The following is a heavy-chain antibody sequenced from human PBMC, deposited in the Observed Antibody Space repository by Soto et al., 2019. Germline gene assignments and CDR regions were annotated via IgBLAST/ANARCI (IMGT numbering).Heavy chain of an antibody. V-gene: IGHV3-48*02. D-gene: IGHD6-13*01. CDR1: GFTLGTYS. Sequence: DVQLVESGGGLVQPGGSLRLSCADSGFTLGTYSMNWVRQAPGKGLEWISYISSSSSIIYYADSVKGRFTISRDNAKSSLYLQMNSLRDEDTAVYYCARPYSNRCYIYYGMDVWGQGTTVIVSS. J-gene: IGHJ6*02. CDR2: ISSSSSII. CDR3: ARPYSNRCYIYYGMDV.